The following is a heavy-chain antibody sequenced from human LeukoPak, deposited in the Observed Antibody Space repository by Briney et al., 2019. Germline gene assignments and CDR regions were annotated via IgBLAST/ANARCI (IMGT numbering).Heavy chain of an antibody. J-gene: IGHJ4*02. CDR2: ISSNGNST. CDR3: ARSGSRIAAAGKNYFDY. V-gene: IGHV3-64*01. D-gene: IGHD6-13*01. Sequence: GGPLRLSCAASGFTFSSYAMHWVRQAPGKGLEYVSVISSNGNSTFYANSVKGRFTISRDNSKNTLYLQMGSLRAEDMAVYYCARSGSRIAAAGKNYFDYWGQGTLVTVSS. CDR1: GFTFSSYA.